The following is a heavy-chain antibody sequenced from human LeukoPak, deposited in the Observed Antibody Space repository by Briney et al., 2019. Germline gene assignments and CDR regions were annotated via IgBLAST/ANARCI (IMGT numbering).Heavy chain of an antibody. V-gene: IGHV4-30-4*01. J-gene: IGHJ2*01. D-gene: IGHD3-9*01. Sequence: PSETLSLTCAVSGDSVTYDDYYWSWIRQPPGKGLEWIGYIHFSGSTFYHPSLMRRVSMSVDPSKNQFSLRLRSVTAADTAMYYCARSTGYLSGWYFDLWGRGTLVAVSS. CDR1: GDSVTYDDYY. CDR2: IHFSGST. CDR3: ARSTGYLSGWYFDL.